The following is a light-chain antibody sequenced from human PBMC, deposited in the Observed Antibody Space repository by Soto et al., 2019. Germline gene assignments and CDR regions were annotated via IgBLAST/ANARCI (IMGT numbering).Light chain of an antibody. V-gene: IGKV3-11*01. Sequence: EIVLTQSPATLSLSPGERATLSCRASQSVSSYLAWYQQQPGQAPRLLIYDASNRASGIPARFSGSGSGTDFTLTISGLEPEDFAVYYCQQRSKCPLTFGGGTKVEIK. J-gene: IGKJ4*01. CDR1: QSVSSY. CDR3: QQRSKCPLT. CDR2: DAS.